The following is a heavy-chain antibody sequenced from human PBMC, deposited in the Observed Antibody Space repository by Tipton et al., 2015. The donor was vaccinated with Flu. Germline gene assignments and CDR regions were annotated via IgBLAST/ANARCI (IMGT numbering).Heavy chain of an antibody. CDR3: ARSQVLPLERGLILPYGMDF. D-gene: IGHD3-10*01. CDR2: INQDGSDK. V-gene: IGHV3-7*01. CDR1: GFPFTSYW. J-gene: IGHJ6*02. Sequence: AASGFPFTSYWMTWVRQAPGKGLEWVANINQDGSDKYYVASVEGRFTISRDNAKSSLFLQVNSLRSEDTAVYYCARSQVLPLERGLILPYGMDFWGQGTTVTVSS.